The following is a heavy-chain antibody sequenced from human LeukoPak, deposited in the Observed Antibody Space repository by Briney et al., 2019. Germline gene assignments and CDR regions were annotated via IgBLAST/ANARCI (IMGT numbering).Heavy chain of an antibody. D-gene: IGHD6-13*01. CDR2: YDRRGRT. CDR1: GGSSSSSNYY. J-gene: IGHJ4*02. V-gene: IGHV4-39*01. Sequence: SETLSLTCAVSGGSSSSSNYYWDWIRQPPGKGLEWIGSYDRRGRTYYSPSLKSRVSISVDTSRDQFSLNLRSVTAADTAVYYCASSPWASSIGAVDYWGQGTLVTVSS. CDR3: ASSPWASSIGAVDY.